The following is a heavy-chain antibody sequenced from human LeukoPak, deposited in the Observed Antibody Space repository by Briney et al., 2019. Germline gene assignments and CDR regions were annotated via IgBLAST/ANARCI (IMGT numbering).Heavy chain of an antibody. CDR3: ARSSGVVPAAMLLVLGAFDI. CDR2: IYYSGST. Sequence: PSETLSLTCAVSGGSISSGGYYWSWIRQHPGKGLEWIGYIYYSGSTYYNPSLKSRVTISVDTSKNQFSLKLSSVTAADTAVYYCARSSGVVPAAMLLVLGAFDIWGQGTMVTVSS. V-gene: IGHV4-31*11. J-gene: IGHJ3*02. CDR1: GGSISSGGYY. D-gene: IGHD2-2*01.